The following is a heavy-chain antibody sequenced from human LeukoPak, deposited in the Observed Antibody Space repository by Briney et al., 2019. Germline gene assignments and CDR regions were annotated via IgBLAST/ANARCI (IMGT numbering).Heavy chain of an antibody. CDR1: GFTFSSYS. CDR3: AATNYYDSSGYYYGFDY. D-gene: IGHD3-22*01. J-gene: IGHJ4*02. Sequence: GGSLRLSCAASGFTFSSYSMNWVRQAPGKGLDWVSSISSSSSYIYYADSVKGRFTISRDNAKNSLYLQMNSLRAEDTAVYHCAATNYYDSSGYYYGFDYWGQGTLVTVSS. CDR2: ISSSSSYI. V-gene: IGHV3-21*01.